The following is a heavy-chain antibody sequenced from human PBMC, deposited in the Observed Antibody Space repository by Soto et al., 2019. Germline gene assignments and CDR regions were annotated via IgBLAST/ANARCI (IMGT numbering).Heavy chain of an antibody. Sequence: QLQLQESGPGLVKPSGILSLTCTVSGGSIGSSSYYWGWVRQPPGKGLEWIGTIYYSGSTSYNPSLKSRVSMSVDTSKNQFSVNLSSVTAADTAFYYCARSPLGVNWFDPWGQGTLVTVSS. V-gene: IGHV4-39*01. CDR1: GGSIGSSSYY. CDR2: IYYSGST. J-gene: IGHJ5*02. D-gene: IGHD3-10*01. CDR3: ARSPLGVNWFDP.